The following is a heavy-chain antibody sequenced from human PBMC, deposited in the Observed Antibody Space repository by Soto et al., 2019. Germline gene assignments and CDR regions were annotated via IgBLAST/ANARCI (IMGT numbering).Heavy chain of an antibody. CDR2: IKEEGSEK. CDR3: ARDQLTIAGVVTTGAMDV. D-gene: IGHD3-3*01. V-gene: IGHV3-7*03. CDR1: GFTFGMYW. Sequence: HPGGSLRLSCVASGFTFGMYWMSWVRQAPGEGLQWVARIKEEGSEKYYVDSVKGRFTTSRDNAKKSMSLQIHSLPAEDTAVYYCARDQLTIAGVVTTGAMDVWGQGTTVTVS. J-gene: IGHJ6*02.